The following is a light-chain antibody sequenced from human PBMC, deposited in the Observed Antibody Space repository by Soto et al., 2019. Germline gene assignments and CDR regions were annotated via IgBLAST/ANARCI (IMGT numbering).Light chain of an antibody. CDR2: AAS. V-gene: IGKV1-39*01. CDR3: QQKDT. J-gene: IGKJ3*01. CDR1: QSISSY. Sequence: DIQMTQSPSSLSASVGDRVNITCLASQSISSYFNWYQQKPGKAPKPLIYAASSLQSGVPSRFSGSGSRTDFTLTISSLQPEDFATYYCQQKDTFGPGTKVDIK.